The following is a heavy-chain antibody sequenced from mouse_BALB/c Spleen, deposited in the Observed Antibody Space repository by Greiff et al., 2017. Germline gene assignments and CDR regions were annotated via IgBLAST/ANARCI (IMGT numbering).Heavy chain of an antibody. J-gene: IGHJ4*01. D-gene: IGHD2-1*01. V-gene: IGHV1S137*01. CDR2: ISTYYGDA. CDR1: GYTFTDYA. CDR3: ARIYYGKGMDY. Sequence: VQGVESGAELVRPGVSVKISCKGSGYTFTDYAMHWVKQSHAKSLEWIGVISTYYGDASYNQKFKGKATMTVDKSSSTAYMELARLTSEDSAIYYCARIYYGKGMDYWGQGTSGTVSS.